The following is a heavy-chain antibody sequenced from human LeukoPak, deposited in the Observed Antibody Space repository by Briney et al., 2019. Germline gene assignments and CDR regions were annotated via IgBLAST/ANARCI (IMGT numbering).Heavy chain of an antibody. Sequence: TLXXXCXVSGGSISSSSYYWGWIRQPPGKGLEWIGSIYYSGSTYYNPSLQSRVTISVDTAKNQFSLKLNSVTAADTAVDXXXXFXXSXGXXYQYFSYYYMDVWGKGTTVTISS. D-gene: IGHD2-15*01. J-gene: IGHJ6*03. V-gene: IGHV4-39*01. CDR1: GGSISSSSYY. CDR2: IYYSGST. CDR3: XXFXXSXGXXYQYFSYYYMDV.